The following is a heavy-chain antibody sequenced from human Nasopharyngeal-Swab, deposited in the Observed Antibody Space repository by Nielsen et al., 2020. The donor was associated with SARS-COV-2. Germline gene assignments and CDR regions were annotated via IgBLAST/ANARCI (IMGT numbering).Heavy chain of an antibody. CDR3: ARLNYDFGGLYGVDV. J-gene: IGHJ6*02. Sequence: SETLSLTCLVSGGSISSHRYYSAWIRNPPGKGPEWFGHIHYTGSTHYNPSLRSRVTTSVDTSKNQFSLELRSVTAADTGVYFCARLNYDFGGLYGVDVWGQGTTVTVSS. CDR2: IHYTGST. D-gene: IGHD3-3*01. CDR1: GGSISSHRYY. V-gene: IGHV4-39*01.